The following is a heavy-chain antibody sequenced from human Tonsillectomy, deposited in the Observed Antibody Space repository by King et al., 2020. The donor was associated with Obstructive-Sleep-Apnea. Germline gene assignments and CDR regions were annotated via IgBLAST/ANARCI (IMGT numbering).Heavy chain of an antibody. CDR1: GGSFSGYY. D-gene: IGHD3-9*01. CDR3: ARGDFLTDY. CDR2: INHSRST. Sequence: VQLQQWGAGLLKPSETLSLTCAVYGGSFSGYYWSWIRQPPGKGLEWIGEINHSRSTNYNPSLKSRVTISVYTSKNQFSLKMTSVTAADTPVYYCARGDFLTDYWGQGTLVTVSS. V-gene: IGHV4-34*01. J-gene: IGHJ4*02.